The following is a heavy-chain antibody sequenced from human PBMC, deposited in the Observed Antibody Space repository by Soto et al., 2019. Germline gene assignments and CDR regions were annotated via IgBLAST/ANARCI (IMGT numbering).Heavy chain of an antibody. CDR3: AKDNSLTHYYDSSGYYYTEYSQH. D-gene: IGHD3-22*01. Sequence: QVQLVESGGGVVQPGRSLRLSCAASGFTFSSYGMHWVRQAPGKGLEWVAVISYDGSNKYYADSVKGRFTISRDNSKNTLYLQMNSLRAEDTAVYYCAKDNSLTHYYDSSGYYYTEYSQHWGQGTLVTVSS. CDR2: ISYDGSNK. J-gene: IGHJ1*01. V-gene: IGHV3-30*18. CDR1: GFTFSSYG.